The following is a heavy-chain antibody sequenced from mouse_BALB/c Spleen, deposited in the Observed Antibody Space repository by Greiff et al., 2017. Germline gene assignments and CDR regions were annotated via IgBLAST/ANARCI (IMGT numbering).Heavy chain of an antibody. D-gene: IGHD3-2*01. CDR2: ISYSGST. Sequence: EVQGVESGPGLVKPSQSLSLTCTVTGYSITSDYVWNWIRQFPGNKLEWMGYISYSGSTSYNPSLKSRISITRDTSKNQFFLQLNSVTTEDTATYYCARSRQEAFDYWGQGTTLTVSS. CDR3: ARSRQEAFDY. V-gene: IGHV3-2*02. J-gene: IGHJ2*01. CDR1: GYSITSDYV.